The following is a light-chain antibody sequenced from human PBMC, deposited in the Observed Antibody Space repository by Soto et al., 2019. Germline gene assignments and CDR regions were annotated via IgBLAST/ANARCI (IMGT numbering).Light chain of an antibody. CDR2: DVS. CDR1: SSDVGSYTY. Sequence: QSVLTQPASVSGSPGQSIAISCTGTSSDVGSYTYVSWYQQHPGKAPKLMIFDVSNRPSGVSDRFSGSKSGNTASLTISGLQADDEADYYCSSYTISSTYVFGTGTKATVL. J-gene: IGLJ1*01. V-gene: IGLV2-14*01. CDR3: SSYTISSTYV.